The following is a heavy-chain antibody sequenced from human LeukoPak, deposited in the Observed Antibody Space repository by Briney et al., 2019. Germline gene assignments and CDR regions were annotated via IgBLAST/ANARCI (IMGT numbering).Heavy chain of an antibody. D-gene: IGHD4-11*01. CDR1: GFTFSSYA. Sequence: GGSLRLSCAASGFTFSSYAMSWVRQAPGKGLEWVSAISGSGGSTYYADSVKGRFTISRDNSKNTLYLQMNSLRAEDTAVYYCAKTDCSPVPYYYYYMDVWGKGTTVTVSS. CDR3: AKTDCSPVPYYYYYMDV. V-gene: IGHV3-23*01. CDR2: ISGSGGST. J-gene: IGHJ6*03.